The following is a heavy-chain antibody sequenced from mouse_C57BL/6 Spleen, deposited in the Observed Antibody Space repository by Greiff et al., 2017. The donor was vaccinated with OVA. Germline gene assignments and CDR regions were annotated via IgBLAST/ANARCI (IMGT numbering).Heavy chain of an antibody. Sequence: VQLQQPGAELRPGSSVKLSCKASGYTFTSYWMHWVKQRPIQGLEWIGNIDPSDSETHYNQKFKDKATLTVDKSSSTAYMQLSSLTSEDSAVYYCARGIYYGYDRYYFDYWGQGTTLTVSS. CDR2: IDPSDSET. V-gene: IGHV1-52*01. J-gene: IGHJ2*01. CDR1: GYTFTSYW. D-gene: IGHD2-2*01. CDR3: ARGIYYGYDRYYFDY.